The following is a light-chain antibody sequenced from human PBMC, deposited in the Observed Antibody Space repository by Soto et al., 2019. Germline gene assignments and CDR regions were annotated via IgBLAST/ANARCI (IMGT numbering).Light chain of an antibody. CDR1: SSNIGNNY. CDR3: ATWDGSLPGEV. V-gene: IGLV1-51*01. J-gene: IGLJ2*01. CDR2: DNN. Sequence: SVLTQSPSVSAAPGQNVTISCSGSSSNIGNNYVSWYQQLPGTAPKLLIYDNNKRPSGIPDRFSGSKSGTSGTLDITGLQTGDEADYYCATWDGSLPGEVFGGGTKLTVL.